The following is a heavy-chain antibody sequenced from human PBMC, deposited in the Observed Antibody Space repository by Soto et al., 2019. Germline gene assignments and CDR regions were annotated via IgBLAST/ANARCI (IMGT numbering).Heavy chain of an antibody. J-gene: IGHJ5*02. D-gene: IGHD2-2*01. Sequence: SQTLSLTCAISGDSVSSNSAAWNWIRQSPSRALEWLGRTYYRSKWYNDYAVSVKSRITINPDTSKNQFSLQLNSVTPEDTAVYYCARGDCSSTSCYGGWFDPWGQGTLVTVSS. CDR3: ARGDCSSTSCYGGWFDP. CDR1: GDSVSSNSAA. V-gene: IGHV6-1*01. CDR2: TYYRSKWYN.